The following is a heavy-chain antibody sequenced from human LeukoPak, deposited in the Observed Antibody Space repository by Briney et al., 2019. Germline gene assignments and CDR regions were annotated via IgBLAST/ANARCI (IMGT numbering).Heavy chain of an antibody. Sequence: ASVKVSCKASGYTFTSYAMHWVRQAPGQRLEWMGWINAGNGNTKYSQKFQGRVTITRDTSASTAYMELSSLRSEDTAVYYCARYCSGGSCYSPALFYYWGQGTLVTVSS. V-gene: IGHV1-3*01. CDR1: GYTFTSYA. CDR3: ARYCSGGSCYSPALFYY. CDR2: INAGNGNT. D-gene: IGHD2-15*01. J-gene: IGHJ4*02.